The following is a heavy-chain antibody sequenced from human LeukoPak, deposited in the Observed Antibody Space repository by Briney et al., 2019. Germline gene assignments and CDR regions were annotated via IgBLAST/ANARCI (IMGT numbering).Heavy chain of an antibody. V-gene: IGHV5-51*01. CDR1: GYSFTSYR. Sequence: GESLKISCKASGYSFTSYRIGWVRQMPGKGLEWMGIIDPSGSETRYTPSFQGQVTISVDKSLTTADLQWNSLKASDTAMYYCARQTAMGRSGDYWGQGTLVTVSS. D-gene: IGHD5-18*01. J-gene: IGHJ4*02. CDR3: ARQTAMGRSGDY. CDR2: IDPSGSET.